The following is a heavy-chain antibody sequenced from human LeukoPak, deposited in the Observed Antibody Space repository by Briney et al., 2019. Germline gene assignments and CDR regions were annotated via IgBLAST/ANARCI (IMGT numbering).Heavy chain of an antibody. D-gene: IGHD7-27*01. J-gene: IGHJ4*02. CDR2: MYYSGGT. CDR1: GASISGYY. V-gene: IGHV4-59*01. Sequence: PSETLSHTCRVPGASISGYYWSWIRQPPGKGLEWIGHMYYSGGTTYNPSLKSRVSISLDTSKKHFSLKLSSVTAADTAVYYCAGTGLFFDYWSQGTLVTVSS. CDR3: AGTGLFFDY.